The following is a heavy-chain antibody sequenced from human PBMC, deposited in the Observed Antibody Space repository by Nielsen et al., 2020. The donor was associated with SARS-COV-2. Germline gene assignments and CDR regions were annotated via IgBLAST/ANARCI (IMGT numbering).Heavy chain of an antibody. D-gene: IGHD2-15*01. V-gene: IGHV4-31*03. J-gene: IGHJ5*02. CDR1: GGSISSGGYY. CDR3: AREGGYCSGGSCSNWFDP. CDR2: IYYSGST. Sequence: SETLSLTCTVSGGSISSGGYYWSWIRQHPGKGLEWIGYIYYSGSTYYNPSLKIRVTISVDTSKNQFSLKLSSVTAAATAVYYCAREGGYCSGGSCSNWFDPWGQGTLVTVSS.